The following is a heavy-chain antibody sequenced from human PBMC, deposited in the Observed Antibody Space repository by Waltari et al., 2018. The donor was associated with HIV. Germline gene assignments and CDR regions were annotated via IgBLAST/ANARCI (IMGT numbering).Heavy chain of an antibody. D-gene: IGHD1-7*01. Sequence: QVQLQQSGPGLVKPSQTLSLTCAISGDSVSSNTAAWTWIRQSPSRGHEWLERTYYRSKWYSDYAISVKSRITITSDTSNNQFSLQLNSVTPEDTALYYCARTPINGTTYVAFDIWGQGTTVTVSS. CDR3: ARTPINGTTYVAFDI. J-gene: IGHJ3*02. V-gene: IGHV6-1*01. CDR2: TYYRSKWYS. CDR1: GDSVSSNTAA.